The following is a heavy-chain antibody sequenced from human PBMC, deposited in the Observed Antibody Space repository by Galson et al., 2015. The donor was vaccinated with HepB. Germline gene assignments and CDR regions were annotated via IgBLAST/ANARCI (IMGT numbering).Heavy chain of an antibody. CDR3: ARRASSSWDYYYGMDV. D-gene: IGHD6-13*01. CDR2: IDPSDSYT. Sequence: QSGAEVKKPGESLRISCKGSGYSFTSYWISWVRQMPGKGLEWMGRIDPSDSYTNYSPSFQGHVTISADKSISTAYLQWSSLKASDTAMYYCARRASSSWDYYYGMDVWGQGTTVTVSS. V-gene: IGHV5-10-1*01. CDR1: GYSFTSYW. J-gene: IGHJ6*02.